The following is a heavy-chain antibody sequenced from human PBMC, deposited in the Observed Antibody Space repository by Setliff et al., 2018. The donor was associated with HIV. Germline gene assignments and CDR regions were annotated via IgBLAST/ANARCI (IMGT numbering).Heavy chain of an antibody. CDR1: GYTFTSHF. CDR3: ARPAATWDFDY. J-gene: IGHJ4*02. D-gene: IGHD2-2*01. CDR2: INPSDVST. V-gene: IGHV1-46*01. Sequence: ASVKVSCKASGYTFTSHFMHWVRQAPGQGLEWMGIINPSDVSTSYAQKFQGRVTMTTDTSTNTVYMELRSLTSDDTAVYYCARPAATWDFDYWGQGTLVTVSS.